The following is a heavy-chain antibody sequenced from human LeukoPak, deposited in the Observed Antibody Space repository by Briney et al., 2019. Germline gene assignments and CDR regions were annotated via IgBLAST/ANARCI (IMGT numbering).Heavy chain of an antibody. V-gene: IGHV1-18*01. CDR1: GYTFASYG. Sequence: ASVKVSCKASGYTFASYGISWVRQAPGQGLEWMGWISGFNGNTNHAQKLQGRVTMTTDTSTSTAYMELRSLRSDDTAVYYCARDSAGCCGKIGYWGQGTLVTVSS. CDR3: ARDSAGCCGKIGY. D-gene: IGHD2-21*01. CDR2: ISGFNGNT. J-gene: IGHJ4*02.